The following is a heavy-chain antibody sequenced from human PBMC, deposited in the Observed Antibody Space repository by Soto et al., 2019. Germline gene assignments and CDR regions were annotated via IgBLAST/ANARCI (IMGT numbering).Heavy chain of an antibody. J-gene: IGHJ4*02. CDR3: AKDRRAGGNSALYFDF. CDR2: ISATGGGT. D-gene: IGHD3-16*01. Sequence: GGSLRLSCAASGFKFSNYAMSWVRQAPGKGLEWVSLISATGGGTYYADSVKGRFTISRDNSHDTLYLQVHSLTAEDTAVYYCAKDRRAGGNSALYFDFWGQGAQVTVSS. V-gene: IGHV3-23*01. CDR1: GFKFSNYA.